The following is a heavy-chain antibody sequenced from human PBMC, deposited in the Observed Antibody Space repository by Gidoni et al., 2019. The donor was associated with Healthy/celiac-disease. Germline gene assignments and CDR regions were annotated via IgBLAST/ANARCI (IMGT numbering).Heavy chain of an antibody. Sequence: EVQLVQSGAEVKKPGESLKISCKGSGYSFTSYWIGWVRQMPGKGLEWMGIIYPGDSDTRYSPSFQGQVTISADKSISTAYLQWSSLKASDTAMYYCASQKGRRDYDSTDPYDAFDIWGQGTMVTVSS. CDR1: GYSFTSYW. CDR2: IYPGDSDT. D-gene: IGHD3-22*01. J-gene: IGHJ3*02. V-gene: IGHV5-51*03. CDR3: ASQKGRRDYDSTDPYDAFDI.